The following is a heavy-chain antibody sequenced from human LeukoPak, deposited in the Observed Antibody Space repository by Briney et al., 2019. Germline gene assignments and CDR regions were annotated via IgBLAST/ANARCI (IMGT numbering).Heavy chain of an antibody. CDR3: VRGPHYGAYTDYFDY. V-gene: IGHV3-7*01. J-gene: IGHJ4*02. Sequence: GGSLRLSCAASGFTFSSYWMSWVRQAPGKGLEWVANIKQDGSENYYVDSVKGRFTIARDDAKNSLYLQMNSLRVEDTALYYCVRGPHYGAYTDYFDYWGQGTLVTVSS. CDR2: IKQDGSEN. CDR1: GFTFSSYW. D-gene: IGHD4-17*01.